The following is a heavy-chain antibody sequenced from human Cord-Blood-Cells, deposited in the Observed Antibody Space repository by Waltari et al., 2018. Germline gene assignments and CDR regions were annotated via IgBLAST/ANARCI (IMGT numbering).Heavy chain of an antibody. CDR3: ARVRITVFGVVISGMDV. Sequence: QVQLVQFGAAVKKPGSSVKVSCKASVGTFSSYAISWVRQPPGQGLEWMEGILPIFGTANYAQKSQGRVTITADKSTSTAYMELSSLRSEDTAVYYCARVRITVFGVVISGMDVWGQGTTVTVSS. J-gene: IGHJ6*02. V-gene: IGHV1-69*06. CDR2: ILPIFGTA. CDR1: VGTFSSYA. D-gene: IGHD3-3*01.